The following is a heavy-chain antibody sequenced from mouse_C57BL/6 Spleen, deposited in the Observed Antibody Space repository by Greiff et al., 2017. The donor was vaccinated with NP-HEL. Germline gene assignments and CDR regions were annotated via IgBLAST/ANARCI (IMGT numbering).Heavy chain of an antibody. CDR3: VREDYYVSSSYWYFDV. CDR1: GFTFNTYA. D-gene: IGHD1-1*01. Sequence: EVQLVESGGGLVQPKGSLKLSCAASGFTFNTYAMHWVRQAPGKGLEWVARIRSKSSNYATYYADSVKDRFTISRDDSQSMLYLQMNNLKTEDTAMYYWVREDYYVSSSYWYFDVWGTGTTVTVSS. V-gene: IGHV10-3*01. CDR2: IRSKSSNYAT. J-gene: IGHJ1*03.